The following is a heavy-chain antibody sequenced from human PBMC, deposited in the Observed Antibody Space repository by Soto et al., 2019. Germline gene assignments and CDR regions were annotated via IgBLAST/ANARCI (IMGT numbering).Heavy chain of an antibody. J-gene: IGHJ1*01. D-gene: IGHD2-15*01. V-gene: IGHV1-3*01. CDR1: GYTFTSYA. CDR2: INAGNGNT. CDR3: ARVPSSVVVVAATLAEYFQH. Sequence: GASVKVSCKASGYTFTSYAMHWVRQAPGQRLEWMGWINAGNGNTKYSQKFQGRVTITRDTSASTAYMELSSLRSEDTAVYYCARVPSSVVVVAATLAEYFQHWGQGTLVTSPQ.